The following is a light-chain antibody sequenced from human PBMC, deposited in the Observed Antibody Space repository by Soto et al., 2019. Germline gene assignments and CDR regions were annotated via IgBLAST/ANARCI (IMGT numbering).Light chain of an antibody. CDR1: SSDVGGYNY. CDR3: SSYTTSSTLVV. V-gene: IGLV2-14*01. CDR2: EVS. Sequence: QSVLTQPASVSGSPGQSITISCTGTSSDVGGYNYVSWYQKHPGKAPKVMIYEVSNRPSGVSNRFSGSKSGNTASLTISGLKAEDEADYYCSSYTTSSTLVVFGGGTQLTVL. J-gene: IGLJ2*01.